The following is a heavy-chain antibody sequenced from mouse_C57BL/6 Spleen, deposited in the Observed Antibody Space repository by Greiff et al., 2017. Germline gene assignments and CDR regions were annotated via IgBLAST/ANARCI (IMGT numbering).Heavy chain of an antibody. Sequence: QVQLKESGPGLVQPSQSLSITCNVSGFSFTSYGVHWVRQSQGTGLEWMGVIWSGGSTDYNAAFIYSLSISKDNSKSQFFLKMNSLQADDTAIYYCARPKLDYAMDYWGQGTSVTVSS. V-gene: IGHV2-2*01. J-gene: IGHJ4*01. CDR1: GFSFTSYG. CDR3: ARPKLDYAMDY. D-gene: IGHD3-1*01. CDR2: IWSGGST.